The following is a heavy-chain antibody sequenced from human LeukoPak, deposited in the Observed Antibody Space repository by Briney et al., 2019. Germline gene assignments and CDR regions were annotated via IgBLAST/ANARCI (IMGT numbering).Heavy chain of an antibody. J-gene: IGHJ4*02. CDR3: ARAGEVYNSGSYLEY. Sequence: ASVKVSCKASGGTFSSYAISWVRQAPGQGLEWMGGIIPIFGTANYAQKFQGRVTITADESTSTAYMELSSLRSEDTAVYYCARAGEVYNSGSYLEYWGQGTLVTVSS. D-gene: IGHD6-19*01. CDR1: GGTFSSYA. CDR2: IIPIFGTA. V-gene: IGHV1-69*13.